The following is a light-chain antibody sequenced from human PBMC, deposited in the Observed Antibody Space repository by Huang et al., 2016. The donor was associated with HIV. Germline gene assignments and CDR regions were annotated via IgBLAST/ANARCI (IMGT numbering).Light chain of an antibody. Sequence: EIVMTQSPAILSVSPGERATLSCRASQSVSSNVAWYQQKPGQAPRLLIYGASTRATGIPARFSGSGSGTEFTLTISSLQSEDFAVYYCQQYNNWPRTFGQGTKVEIK. V-gene: IGKV3-15*01. CDR1: QSVSSN. CDR3: QQYNNWPRT. J-gene: IGKJ1*01. CDR2: GAS.